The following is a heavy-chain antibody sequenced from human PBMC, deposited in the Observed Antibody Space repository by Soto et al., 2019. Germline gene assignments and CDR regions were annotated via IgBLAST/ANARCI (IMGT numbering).Heavy chain of an antibody. J-gene: IGHJ4*02. CDR3: AKEGTSGLYYFDY. V-gene: IGHV3-23*01. Sequence: GGSLRLSCAASGFTLSNYAMSWVRPAPGKGLEWVSIISGSGDSPYYADSVKGRFTISRDNSRNTLYLQMNSLRAGDSAKYYCAKEGTSGLYYFDYWGQGTLVTVSS. D-gene: IGHD6-19*01. CDR2: ISGSGDSP. CDR1: GFTLSNYA.